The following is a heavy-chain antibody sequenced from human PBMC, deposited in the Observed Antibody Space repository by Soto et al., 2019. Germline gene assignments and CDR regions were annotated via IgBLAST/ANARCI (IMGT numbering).Heavy chain of an antibody. Sequence: QVQLVQSGAEVKKPGSSVKVSCKASGGTFSSYTISWVRQAPGQGLEWMGRIIPILGIANYAQKFQGSVTITADKSTSTAYMELSSLRSEDTAVYYCARGRALTTRLAYFDYWGQGTLVTVSS. D-gene: IGHD4-17*01. CDR2: IIPILGIA. V-gene: IGHV1-69*02. CDR3: ARGRALTTRLAYFDY. CDR1: GGTFSSYT. J-gene: IGHJ4*02.